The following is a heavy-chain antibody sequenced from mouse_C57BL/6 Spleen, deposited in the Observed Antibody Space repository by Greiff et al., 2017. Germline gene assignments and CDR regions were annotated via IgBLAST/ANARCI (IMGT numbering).Heavy chain of an antibody. J-gene: IGHJ4*01. D-gene: IGHD1-1*01. Sequence: QVTLKVSGPGILQPSQTLSLTCSFSGFSLSTFGMGVGWIRQPSGKGLEWLAHIWWDDDKYYNPALKSRLTISKDTSKNQVFLKIANVDTADTATYYCARIEDYYGSSYGAMDYWGQGTSVTVSS. CDR1: GFSLSTFGMG. CDR2: IWWDDDK. V-gene: IGHV8-8*01. CDR3: ARIEDYYGSSYGAMDY.